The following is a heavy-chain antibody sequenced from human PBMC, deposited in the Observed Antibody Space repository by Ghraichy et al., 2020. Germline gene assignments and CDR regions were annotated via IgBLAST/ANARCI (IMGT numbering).Heavy chain of an antibody. D-gene: IGHD4/OR15-4a*01. Sequence: SETLSLTCSVSGDSISSSYWSWIRQPAGKGLEWIGRIDPRGKTNNNHSLNSRVTLSLDTSKTHFYLRLNSVTAADTAVYYCTRDGSKGARGDAFDIWGQGTMVTVSS. CDR2: IDPRGKT. CDR3: TRDGSKGARGDAFDI. CDR1: GDSISSSY. V-gene: IGHV4-4*07. J-gene: IGHJ3*02.